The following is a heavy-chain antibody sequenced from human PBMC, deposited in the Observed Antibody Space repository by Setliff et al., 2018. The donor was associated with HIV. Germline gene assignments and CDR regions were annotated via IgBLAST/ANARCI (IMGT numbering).Heavy chain of an antibody. CDR2: ISGSGGST. CDR3: ARGEPTILVVPAAFFDY. V-gene: IGHV3-23*01. CDR1: GFILSSYV. Sequence: GGSLRLSCAASGFILSSYVMSWVRQAPGKGLEWVSAISGSGGSTYYADSVKGRFTISRDNAENSLYLQMNSLTAEDTAVYYCARGEPTILVVPAAFFDYWGQGTLVTVS. D-gene: IGHD2-2*01. J-gene: IGHJ4*02.